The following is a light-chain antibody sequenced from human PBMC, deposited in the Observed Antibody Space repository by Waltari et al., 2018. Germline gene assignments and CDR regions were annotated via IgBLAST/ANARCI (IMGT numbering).Light chain of an antibody. CDR3: QHYNNRPPYS. J-gene: IGKJ2*03. CDR2: GAS. Sequence: EIELTQSPATLSASPGERVTLSCRASQGISNNLVWYQHKPGQSPRLLIYGASARATGVPERFSGSGYRTEFTLTISSLQSEDFAVYYCQHYNNRPPYSFGQGTKLEI. V-gene: IGKV3-15*01. CDR1: QGISNN.